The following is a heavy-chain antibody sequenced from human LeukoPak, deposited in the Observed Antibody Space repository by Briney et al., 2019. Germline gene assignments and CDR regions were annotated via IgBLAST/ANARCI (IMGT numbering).Heavy chain of an antibody. CDR2: IYYSGST. J-gene: IGHJ3*02. V-gene: IGHV4-31*03. D-gene: IGHD2-2*01. Sequence: SETLSLTCTVSGGSISSGGYYWSWIRQHPGKGLEWIGYIYYSGSTYYNPSLKSRVTISVDTSKNQFSLKLSSVTAADTAVYYCARAVVVVVPAAMRPRPGDFDIWGQGTMVTVSS. CDR1: GGSISSGGYY. CDR3: ARAVVVVVPAAMRPRPGDFDI.